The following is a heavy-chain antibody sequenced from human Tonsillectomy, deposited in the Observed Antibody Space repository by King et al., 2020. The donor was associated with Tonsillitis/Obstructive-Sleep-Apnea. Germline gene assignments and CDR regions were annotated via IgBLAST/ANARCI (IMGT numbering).Heavy chain of an antibody. CDR3: TRGDCSSVSCYKEDAFDI. Sequence: VQLVESGGGLVKPGRSLRLSCTASGFTFGDYAMSWFRQAPGQGLEWGGFIRSKAYGGTAENAAFVKGRFTISRDDSKSIAYLQMSSRKTEDTAVYYCTRGDCSSVSCYKEDAFDIWGQGTMVTVSS. CDR1: GFTFGDYA. D-gene: IGHD2-15*01. V-gene: IGHV3-49*05. J-gene: IGHJ3*02. CDR2: IRSKAYGGTA.